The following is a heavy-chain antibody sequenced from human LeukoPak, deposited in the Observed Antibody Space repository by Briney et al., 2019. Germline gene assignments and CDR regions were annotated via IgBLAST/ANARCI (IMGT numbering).Heavy chain of an antibody. CDR3: GRGHFGLDV. CDR2: ITNSGRDA. V-gene: IGHV3-11*06. CDR1: GFTFSDHY. J-gene: IGHJ6*04. Sequence: GGSLRLSCAASGFTFSDHYMTWIRQAPGKGLEWVSYITNSGRDADYSDSVRGRFTTSRDNAKNSLYLQMNSLRPEDTAIYYCGRGHFGLDVWGKGTTVTVSS.